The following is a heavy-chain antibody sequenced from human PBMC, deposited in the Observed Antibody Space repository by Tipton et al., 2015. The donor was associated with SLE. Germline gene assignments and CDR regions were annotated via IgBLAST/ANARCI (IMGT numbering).Heavy chain of an antibody. J-gene: IGHJ3*02. D-gene: IGHD6-6*01. CDR1: GFTFSSYA. CDR3: ARAARGSSSSAFDI. V-gene: IGHV3-48*03. CDR2: ITIGGSTL. Sequence: GSLRLSCAASGFTFSSYAMNWVRQAPGKGLEWVSYITIGGSTLYYADSVRGRFTISRDNAKNSLYLQMNSLRAEDTAVYYCARAARGSSSSAFDIWGQGTMVTVSS.